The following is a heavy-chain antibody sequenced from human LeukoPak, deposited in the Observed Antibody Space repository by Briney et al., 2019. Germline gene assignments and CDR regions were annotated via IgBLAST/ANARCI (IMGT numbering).Heavy chain of an antibody. CDR2: IYYSGST. J-gene: IGHJ5*02. CDR1: GGSISSHY. CDR3: AREASSGWSNWLDP. V-gene: IGHV4-59*11. Sequence: PSETLSLTCTVSGGSISSHYWSWIRQPPGKGLEGIGNIYYSGSTYYNPSLKSRVTISIDTSKNQFSLKLSSVTAADTAVYYCAREASSGWSNWLDPWGQGTLVSVSS. D-gene: IGHD6-19*01.